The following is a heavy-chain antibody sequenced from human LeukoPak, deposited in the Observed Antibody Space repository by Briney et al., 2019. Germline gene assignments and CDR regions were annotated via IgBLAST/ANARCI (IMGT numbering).Heavy chain of an antibody. Sequence: PSETLSLTCAVYGGSFSGYYWSWIRQPPGKGLEWIGEINHSGSTNYNPSLKSRVTISVDTSKNQFSLKLRSVTAADTAVYYCARHYGSGSYYAYWGQGTLVTVSS. CDR2: INHSGST. CDR3: ARHYGSGSYYAY. J-gene: IGHJ4*02. V-gene: IGHV4-34*01. CDR1: GGSFSGYY. D-gene: IGHD3-10*01.